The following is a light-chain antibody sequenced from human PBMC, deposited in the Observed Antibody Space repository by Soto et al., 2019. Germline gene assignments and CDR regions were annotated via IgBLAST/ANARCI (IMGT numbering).Light chain of an antibody. Sequence: EIMLTQSPGTPSLSPGERATLSCWASQSVAGNSLAWYQLKPGKAPRLLIYGASNRATGIPARFSGRGSGTDFTLTINRLEPEDFAVYCCQQCGESPPTFGQGTKVDIK. CDR3: QQCGESPPT. CDR2: GAS. V-gene: IGKV3-20*01. J-gene: IGKJ1*01. CDR1: QSVAGNS.